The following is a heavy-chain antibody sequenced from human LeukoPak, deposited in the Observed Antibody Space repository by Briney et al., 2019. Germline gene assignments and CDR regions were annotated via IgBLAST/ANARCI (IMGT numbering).Heavy chain of an antibody. Sequence: SETLSLTCTVSGGSISSGSYYWSWIRQPAGKGLEWIGRIYTSGSTNYNPSLKSRVTISVDTSKNQFSLKLSSVTAADTAVYYCASGNRITMVRGVGGFDYWGQGTLVTVSS. V-gene: IGHV4-61*02. CDR3: ASGNRITMVRGVGGFDY. D-gene: IGHD3-10*01. CDR1: GGSISSGSYY. CDR2: IYTSGST. J-gene: IGHJ4*02.